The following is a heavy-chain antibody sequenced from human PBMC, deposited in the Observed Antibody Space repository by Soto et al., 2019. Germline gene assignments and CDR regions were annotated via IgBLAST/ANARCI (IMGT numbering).Heavy chain of an antibody. Sequence: PGESLKISCKGSGNTFTSHWIGWVRQMPGKGLEWMGIIHVGDSETRYSTPFQGQVTISADKSISTAYLQWSSLKASDTAMYYCASQYCSSGTCYFDYWGQGTLVTVSS. CDR1: GNTFTSHW. V-gene: IGHV5-51*01. CDR2: IHVGDSET. J-gene: IGHJ4*02. CDR3: ASQYCSSGTCYFDY. D-gene: IGHD2-15*01.